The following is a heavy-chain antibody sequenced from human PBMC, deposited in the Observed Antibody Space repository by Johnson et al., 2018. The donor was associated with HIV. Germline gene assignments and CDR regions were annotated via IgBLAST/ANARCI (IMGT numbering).Heavy chain of an antibody. CDR3: ARARARVTFDI. Sequence: QMQLVESGGGLIQPGGSLRLSCPASGFTVSSNYMSWIRQAPGKGLEWVSYISSSGSTIYYADSVKGRFTISRDNAKNSLYLQMNSLRAEDTAVYYCARARARVTFDIWGQGTMVTVSS. V-gene: IGHV3-11*01. CDR2: ISSSGSTI. D-gene: IGHD2-21*01. CDR1: GFTVSSNY. J-gene: IGHJ3*02.